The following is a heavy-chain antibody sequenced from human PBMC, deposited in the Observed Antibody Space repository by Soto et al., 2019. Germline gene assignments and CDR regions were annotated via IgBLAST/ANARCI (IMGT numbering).Heavy chain of an antibody. CDR1: GGSISSSSYY. CDR2: IYYGGST. V-gene: IGHV4-39*07. J-gene: IGHJ6*02. D-gene: IGHD2-21*02. Sequence: SSETLSLTCTVSGGSISSSSYYWGWIRQPPGKGLEWIGCIYYGGSTYYNPSLKSRVTISLDTSKNQFSLKLNSVTAADTAVYYCARDLWGYCGTDCYPLDVWGQGTTVTVSS. CDR3: ARDLWGYCGTDCYPLDV.